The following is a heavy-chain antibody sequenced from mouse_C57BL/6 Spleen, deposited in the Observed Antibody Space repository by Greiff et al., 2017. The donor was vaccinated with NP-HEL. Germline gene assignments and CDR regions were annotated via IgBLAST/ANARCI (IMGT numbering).Heavy chain of an antibody. Sequence: EVQLQQSGPVLVKPGASVKLSCKASGYTFTDYYMNWVKQSPGKSLEWIGVINPYNGGTSYNQKFKGKATLTVDKSSSTAYMELNSLTSEDSAVYYCARGGNYGYDRGYFDYWGQGTTLTVSS. J-gene: IGHJ2*01. CDR3: ARGGNYGYDRGYFDY. CDR2: INPYNGGT. V-gene: IGHV1-19*01. D-gene: IGHD2-2*01. CDR1: GYTFTDYY.